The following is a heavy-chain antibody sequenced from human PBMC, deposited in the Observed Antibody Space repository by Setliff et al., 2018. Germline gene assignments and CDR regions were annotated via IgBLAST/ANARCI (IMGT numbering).Heavy chain of an antibody. CDR2: INTNTGNP. D-gene: IGHD6-6*01. CDR1: GYTFTSYA. CDR3: ARPYSSSARWYFDL. Sequence: ASVKVSCKASGYTFTSYAMNWVQQAPGQGLEWMGWINTNTGNPTYAQGFTGRFVFSLDTSVSTAYLQISSLKAEDTAVYYCARPYSSSARWYFDLWGRGTLVTVS. V-gene: IGHV7-4-1*02. J-gene: IGHJ2*01.